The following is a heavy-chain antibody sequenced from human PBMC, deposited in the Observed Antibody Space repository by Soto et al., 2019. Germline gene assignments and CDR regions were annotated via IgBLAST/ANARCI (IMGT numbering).Heavy chain of an antibody. J-gene: IGHJ5*02. CDR3: ARVSRLADLNL. Sequence: SETLSLTCAVSGGSISSYYWSWIRQPAGKGLEWIGRINTSGSTNYNPSLKSRVTMSVDTSKNQFSLKLSSVTAADTAVYYCARVSRLADLNLWGQGTLVTVSS. CDR2: INTSGST. V-gene: IGHV4-4*07. CDR1: GGSISSYY.